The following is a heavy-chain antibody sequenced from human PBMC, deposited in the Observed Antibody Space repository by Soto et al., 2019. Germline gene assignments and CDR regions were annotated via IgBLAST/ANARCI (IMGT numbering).Heavy chain of an antibody. V-gene: IGHV1-18*01. CDR3: ARHPDITIQIWLPWWFDR. J-gene: IGHJ5*02. CDR2: ISAYNGNT. Sequence: ASVKVSCKASGYTFTSYGISWVRQAPGQGLEWMGWISAYNGNTNYAQKLQGRVTMTTDTSTSTAYMELRSLRSDDTAVYYCARHPDITIQIWLPWWFDRWGQGNLVTVSS. D-gene: IGHD5-18*01. CDR1: GYTFTSYG.